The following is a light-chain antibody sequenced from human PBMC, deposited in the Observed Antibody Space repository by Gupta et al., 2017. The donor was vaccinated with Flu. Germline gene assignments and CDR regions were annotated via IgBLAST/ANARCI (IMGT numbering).Light chain of an antibody. CDR2: WAS. CDR1: QKVLATSNNKIY. CDR3: HQYYSTPRR. J-gene: IGKJ1*01. Sequence: SLGERATMNCKSSQKVLATSNNKIYWAGYQQKPGQPPRILIYWASTRAPGVPDRCSGSGSGTDFTLTIRSLQDEDVAVYHCHQYYSTPRRFGQGTKVEIK. V-gene: IGKV4-1*01.